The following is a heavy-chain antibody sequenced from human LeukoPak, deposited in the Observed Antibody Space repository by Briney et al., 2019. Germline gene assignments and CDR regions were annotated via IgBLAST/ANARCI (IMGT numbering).Heavy chain of an antibody. CDR3: ARRRAAAGPDY. D-gene: IGHD6-13*01. CDR2: INHSGST. V-gene: IGHV4-34*01. CDR1: GGSFNGYY. J-gene: IGHJ4*02. Sequence: SETLSLTCAVYGGSFNGYYWSWIRQPPGKGLEWIGEINHSGSTNYNPSLKSRVTISVDTSKNQFSLKLSSVTAADTAVYYCARRRAAAGPDYWGQGTLVTVSS.